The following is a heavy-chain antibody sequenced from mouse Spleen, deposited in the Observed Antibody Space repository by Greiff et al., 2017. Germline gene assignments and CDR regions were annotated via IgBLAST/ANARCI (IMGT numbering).Heavy chain of an antibody. D-gene: IGHD2-4*01. Sequence: KLQQSGAELARPGASVKMSCKASGYTFTSYTMHWVKQRPGQGLEWIGYINPSSGYTKYNQKFKDKATLTADKSSSTAYMQLSSLTSEDSAVYYCAKDYDWFAYWGQGTLVTVSA. V-gene: IGHV1-4*01. CDR1: GYTFTSYT. J-gene: IGHJ3*01. CDR3: AKDYDWFAY. CDR2: INPSSGYT.